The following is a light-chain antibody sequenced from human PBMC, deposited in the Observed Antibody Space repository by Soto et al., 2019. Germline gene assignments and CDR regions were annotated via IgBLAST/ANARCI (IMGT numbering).Light chain of an antibody. CDR3: QQRSDWPST. J-gene: IGKJ4*01. Sequence: EIVLTQSAATPSLSPGERATLSCRASQSVSRYLAWYQQKPGQAPRLLIYDASNRATGIPARFSGSGSGTDFTLTINSLEPEDFAVYYCQQRSDWPSTFGGGTKVQIK. V-gene: IGKV3-11*01. CDR1: QSVSRY. CDR2: DAS.